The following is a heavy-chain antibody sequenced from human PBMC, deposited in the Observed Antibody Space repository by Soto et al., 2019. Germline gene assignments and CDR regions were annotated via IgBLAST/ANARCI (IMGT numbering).Heavy chain of an antibody. V-gene: IGHV1-18*01. CDR1: GYTFTTYG. CDR2: ISAYNGNT. CDR3: AREVDYYDSSGYYTHEYFQH. Sequence: QVQLVQSGGEVKKPGASVKVSCKASGYTFTTYGITWVRQGPGQGLEWMGWISAYNGNTNYAQKVQGRVTMTTDTSTSTAYMELRSLRSDDTAVYYCAREVDYYDSSGYYTHEYFQHWGQGTLVTVSS. D-gene: IGHD3-22*01. J-gene: IGHJ1*01.